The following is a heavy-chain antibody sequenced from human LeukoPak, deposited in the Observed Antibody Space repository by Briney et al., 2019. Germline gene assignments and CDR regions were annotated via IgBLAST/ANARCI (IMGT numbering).Heavy chain of an antibody. Sequence: SETLSLTCAVYGGSFSGYYWSWIRQPPGKGLEWIGEINHSGSTNYNPSLKSRVTISVDTSKNQFSLKLSSVTAADTAVYYCARHVVVPAASIGYWGQGTLVTVSS. J-gene: IGHJ4*02. CDR2: INHSGST. D-gene: IGHD2-2*01. CDR1: GGSFSGYY. V-gene: IGHV4-34*01. CDR3: ARHVVVPAASIGY.